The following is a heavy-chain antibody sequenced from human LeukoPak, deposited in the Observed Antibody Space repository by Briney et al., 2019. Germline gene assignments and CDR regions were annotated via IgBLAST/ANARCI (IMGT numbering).Heavy chain of an antibody. CDR1: GFTFDDYG. V-gene: IGHV3-20*04. CDR3: ARVEYYDILTGYYNGY. CDR2: INWNGGST. J-gene: IGHJ4*02. Sequence: GGSLRLSXAASGFTFDDYGMSWVRQAPGKGLEWVSGINWNGGSTCYADSVKGRFTISRDNAKNSLYLQMNSLRAEDTALYYCARVEYYDILTGYYNGYWGQGTLVTVSS. D-gene: IGHD3-9*01.